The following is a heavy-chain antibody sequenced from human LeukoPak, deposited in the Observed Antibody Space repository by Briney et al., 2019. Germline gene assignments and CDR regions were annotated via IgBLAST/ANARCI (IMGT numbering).Heavy chain of an antibody. CDR1: GGSVSSSTYY. Sequence: SETLSLTCSVSGGSVSSSTYYWGWIRQPPGKGLEWIGSMYHGGSTYYNPSLKSRVTISVDTSKNQFSLKLSSLTAADSAVYYCARGYSGYAKLPDYWGQGTLVTVSS. V-gene: IGHV4-39*01. J-gene: IGHJ4*02. CDR2: MYHGGST. D-gene: IGHD5-12*01. CDR3: ARGYSGYAKLPDY.